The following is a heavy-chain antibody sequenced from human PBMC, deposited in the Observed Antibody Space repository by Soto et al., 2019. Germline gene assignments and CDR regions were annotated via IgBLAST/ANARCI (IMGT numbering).Heavy chain of an antibody. V-gene: IGHV3-30*18. D-gene: IGHD2-21*02. Sequence: GGSLRLSCAASGLTFSSYGMHWVRQTPGKGLEWVAVISYDGGNKYYADSVKGRFTISRDNSKNTLYLQMNSLRAEDTAVYYCAKDPEVTGNFDYWGQGTLVTVSS. CDR1: GLTFSSYG. CDR2: ISYDGGNK. CDR3: AKDPEVTGNFDY. J-gene: IGHJ4*02.